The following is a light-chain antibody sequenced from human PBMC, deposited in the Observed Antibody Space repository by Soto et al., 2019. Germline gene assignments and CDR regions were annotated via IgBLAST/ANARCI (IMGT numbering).Light chain of an antibody. CDR1: QSVSSY. CDR3: QQRSNWPPE. Sequence: EIVLTQSPATLSLSPGERATLSCRASQSVSSYLAWYQQKPGQAPRLLMYDASNRATGIPARFSGSGSGTDFTLTISNLEPEDFAVYYCQQRSNWPPEFGPGTKVDIK. CDR2: DAS. V-gene: IGKV3-11*01. J-gene: IGKJ3*01.